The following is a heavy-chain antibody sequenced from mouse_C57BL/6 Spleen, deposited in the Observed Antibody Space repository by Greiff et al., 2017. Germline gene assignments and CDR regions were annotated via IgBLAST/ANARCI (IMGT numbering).Heavy chain of an antibody. CDR1: GYTFTSYW. J-gene: IGHJ1*03. Sequence: VKLQQPGAELVMPGASVKLSCKASGYTFTSYWMHWVKQRPGQGLEWIGEIDPSDSYTNYNQKFKGKSTLTVDKSSSTAYMQLSSLTSEDSAVYYCVYYYGSSHWYFDVWGTGTTVTVSS. D-gene: IGHD1-1*01. V-gene: IGHV1-69*01. CDR2: IDPSDSYT. CDR3: VYYYGSSHWYFDV.